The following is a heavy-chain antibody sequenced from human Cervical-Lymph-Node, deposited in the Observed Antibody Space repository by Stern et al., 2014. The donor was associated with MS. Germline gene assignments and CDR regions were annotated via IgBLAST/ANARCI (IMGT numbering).Heavy chain of an antibody. CDR2: SDANKGGA. CDR3: ARGPPGEDYFDY. J-gene: IGHJ4*02. CDR1: GFTFASYY. V-gene: IGHV1-2*02. Sequence: QVQLVQSGAEVKKPGASVKVSCKASGFTFASYYMHWVRQAPGQGLEWMEVSDANKGGANAAQRFQGRVSMTRSTSIRTAYLELSRLRSDDTAVYYCARGPPGEDYFDYWGQGTLVTVSS. D-gene: IGHD3-10*01.